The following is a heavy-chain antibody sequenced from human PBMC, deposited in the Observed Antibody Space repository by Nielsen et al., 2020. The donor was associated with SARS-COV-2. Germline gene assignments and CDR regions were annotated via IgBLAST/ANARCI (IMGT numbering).Heavy chain of an antibody. CDR1: GGSISSGGYY. J-gene: IGHJ4*02. V-gene: IGHV4-31*03. CDR3: ARDRDNIGVFVY. CDR2: IYYSGST. Sequence: SETLSLTCTVSGGSISSGGYYWSWIRQHPGKGLEWIGNIYYSGSTYYNPSLKSRVTISVDTSKNQFSLKLSSVTAADTAVYYCARDRDNIGVFVYWGQGTLVTVSS. D-gene: IGHD2-21*01.